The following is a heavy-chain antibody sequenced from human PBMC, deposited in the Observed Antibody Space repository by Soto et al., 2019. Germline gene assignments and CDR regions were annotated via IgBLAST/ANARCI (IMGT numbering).Heavy chain of an antibody. J-gene: IGHJ5*02. CDR3: ARSRSRGWFDP. Sequence: PSETLSLTCDVSGDTISTGGYTWAWIRQPLGKALEWIGHTYYSGNTHYNPSLKSRATISVDTSKNQFSLKLSSVTATDTAVYYCARSRSRGWFDPWGQGTLVTVSS. D-gene: IGHD3-10*01. V-gene: IGHV4-30-2*03. CDR2: TYYSGNT. CDR1: GDTISTGGYT.